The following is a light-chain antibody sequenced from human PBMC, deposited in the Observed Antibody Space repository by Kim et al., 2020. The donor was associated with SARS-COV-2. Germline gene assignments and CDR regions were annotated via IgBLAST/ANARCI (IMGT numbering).Light chain of an antibody. CDR2: RAS. CDR1: QNIDLG. V-gene: IGKV1-5*03. Sequence: SASRGERITITFRASQNIDLGLAWYQQKPGKAPSLLIYRASTLENGVPSRFTGSGSGAEFTLTISSLQPDDFGTYYCQQCDSYPYTFGKGSNWRS. J-gene: IGKJ2*01. CDR3: QQCDSYPYT.